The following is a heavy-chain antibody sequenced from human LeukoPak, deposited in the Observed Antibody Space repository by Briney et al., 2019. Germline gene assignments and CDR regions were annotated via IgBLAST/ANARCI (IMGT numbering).Heavy chain of an antibody. CDR1: GFTFSSYS. J-gene: IGHJ4*02. V-gene: IGHV3-21*04. D-gene: IGHD5-18*01. CDR3: TSPRPHFVDTAMVNWETY. Sequence: GGSLRLSCAASGFTFSSYSMNWVRQAPGKGLEWVSSISSSSYIYYADSVKGRFTISRDNAKNSLYLQMNSLRTEDTAVYYCTSPRPHFVDTAMVNWETYWGQGTLVTVSS. CDR2: ISSSSYI.